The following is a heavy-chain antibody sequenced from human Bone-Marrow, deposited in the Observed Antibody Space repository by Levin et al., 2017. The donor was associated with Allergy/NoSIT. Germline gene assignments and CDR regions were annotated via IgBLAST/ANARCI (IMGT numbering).Heavy chain of an antibody. J-gene: IGHJ3*01. D-gene: IGHD2-21*02. V-gene: IGHV1-24*01. CDR2: FEPDNDET. Sequence: ASVKVSCKVYGDTLSELSMHWVRQAPGKGLEWMGGFEPDNDETIFAQKFQGRVAMTEDTSTDTVYMELRNLRSEDTATYYCTRKDDCHDTFDVWGQGTMVTVSS. CDR1: GDTLSELS. CDR3: TRKDDCHDTFDV.